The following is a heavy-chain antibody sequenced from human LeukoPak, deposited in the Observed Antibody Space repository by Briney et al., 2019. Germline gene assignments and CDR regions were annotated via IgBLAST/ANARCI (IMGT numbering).Heavy chain of an antibody. J-gene: IGHJ5*02. CDR3: ARVSGGSYNWFDP. D-gene: IGHD1-26*01. V-gene: IGHV4-59*01. Sequence: PLETLSLTCTVSGGSISSYYWSWIPQPPGRGLEWIVYIYYSGSTHYNPSPKSRVTISVDTSKNQFSLKLSSVTAADTAVYYCARVSGGSYNWFDPWGQGTLVTVSS. CDR2: IYYSGST. CDR1: GGSISSYY.